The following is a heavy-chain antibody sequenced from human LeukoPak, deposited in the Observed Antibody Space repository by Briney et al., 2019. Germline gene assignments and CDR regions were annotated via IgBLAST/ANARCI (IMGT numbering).Heavy chain of an antibody. Sequence: GGSLRLSCAASGFTFSGFNMHWVRQAPGKGLEWIGRVATKAANYATTYVASVRGRFTFSRDDLKNTAYLQMNSLRAEDTAVYYCAKDVGIGSSGWYDPWYFDYWGQGTLVTVSS. J-gene: IGHJ4*02. D-gene: IGHD6-19*01. CDR2: VATKAANYAT. CDR1: GFTFSGFN. V-gene: IGHV3-73*01. CDR3: AKDVGIGSSGWYDPWYFDY.